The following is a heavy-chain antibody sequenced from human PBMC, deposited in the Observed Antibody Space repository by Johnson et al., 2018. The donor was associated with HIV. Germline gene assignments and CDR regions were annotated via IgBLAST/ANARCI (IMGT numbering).Heavy chain of an antibody. J-gene: IGHJ3*02. CDR3: AREMVAAKDAFDI. Sequence: VQLVESGGGVVQPGRSLRLSCAASGFTFSSYAMHWVRQAPGKGLEWVSVIYSGGNTYYADSVKGRFTISRDNSKNTLYLQMNSLRAEDTAVYFCAREMVAAKDAFDIWGQGTMVTVSS. D-gene: IGHD2-15*01. CDR2: IYSGGNT. V-gene: IGHV3-66*01. CDR1: GFTFSSYA.